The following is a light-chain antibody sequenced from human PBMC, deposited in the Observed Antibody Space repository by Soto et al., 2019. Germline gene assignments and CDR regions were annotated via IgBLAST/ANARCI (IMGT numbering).Light chain of an antibody. CDR3: QQYGSSPLIT. J-gene: IGKJ5*01. Sequence: EIVLTQSPGTLSLSPGQRATLSCRASQRLSASDIAWYQQKPGQAPKFLIYGVSSRATGIPDRFSGSGSGTDFTLTISRLEPEGFAVYHCQQYGSSPLITVGQGTRLEIK. CDR1: QRLSASD. V-gene: IGKV3-20*01. CDR2: GVS.